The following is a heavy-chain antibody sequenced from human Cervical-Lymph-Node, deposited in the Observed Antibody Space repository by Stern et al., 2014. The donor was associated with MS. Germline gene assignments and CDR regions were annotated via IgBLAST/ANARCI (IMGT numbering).Heavy chain of an antibody. CDR1: GGSITNRDY. D-gene: IGHD4-11*01. J-gene: IGHJ2*01. Sequence: VQLVESGPGLVKPSETLSLTCTVSGGSITNRDYWGWIRQSPGKGLEWIGSVYYSGITYYRPSLKSRGTISIDTSRNQFFLRVASVTATDTAVYFCARGVTAVTNYVPNWCFDLWGRGTLVTVSS. V-gene: IGHV4-39*02. CDR3: ARGVTAVTNYVPNWCFDL. CDR2: VYYSGIT.